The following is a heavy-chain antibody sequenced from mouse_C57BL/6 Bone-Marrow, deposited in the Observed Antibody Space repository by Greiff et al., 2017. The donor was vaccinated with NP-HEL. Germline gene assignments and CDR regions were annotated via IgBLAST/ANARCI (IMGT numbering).Heavy chain of an antibody. CDR1: GYTFTSYW. V-gene: IGHV1-69*01. D-gene: IGHD1-1*02. CDR3: ARRWDWYFDV. J-gene: IGHJ1*03. CDR2: IDPSDSYT. Sequence: VQLQQPGAELVMPGASVKLSCKASGYTFTSYWMHWVKQRPGQGLEWIGEIDPSDSYTNYNQKFKGKSTLTVDKSSSTAYMQLSSLTSEDSAVYYCARRWDWYFDVWGTGTTVTVSS.